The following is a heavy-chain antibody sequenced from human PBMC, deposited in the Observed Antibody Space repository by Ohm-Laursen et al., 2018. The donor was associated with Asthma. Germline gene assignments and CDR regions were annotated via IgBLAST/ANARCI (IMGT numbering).Heavy chain of an antibody. V-gene: IGHV3-21*01. CDR2: ISTASTFI. CDR3: ARIGPEWELPGREYSVHH. J-gene: IGHJ1*01. Sequence: FLRLSCTAFGYTFSRYSIHWVRQIPGKGLEWVASISTASTFIYYADSVRGRFTTSRDNANDLVYLQMHDLRAEDTALYYCARIGPEWELPGREYSVHHWGQGTLVTVSS. D-gene: IGHD1-26*01. CDR1: GYTFSRYS.